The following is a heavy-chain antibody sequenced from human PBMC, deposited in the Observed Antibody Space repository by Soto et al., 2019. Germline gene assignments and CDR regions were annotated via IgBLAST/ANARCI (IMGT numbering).Heavy chain of an antibody. CDR2: IKSKTDGGTT. CDR1: GFTFSNAW. J-gene: IGHJ6*03. Sequence: EVQLVESGGGLVKPGGSLRLSCAASGFTFSNAWMSWVRQAPGKGLEWVGRIKSKTDGGTTDYAAPVKGRFTISRDDSKNTLYLQMNSLKTEDTAVYYCTTDLTLNRPFDYYYYYMDVWGKGTTVTVSS. V-gene: IGHV3-15*01. CDR3: TTDLTLNRPFDYYYYYMDV.